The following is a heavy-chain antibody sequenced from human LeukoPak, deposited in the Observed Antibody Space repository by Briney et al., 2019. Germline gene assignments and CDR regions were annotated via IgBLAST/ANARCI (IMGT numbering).Heavy chain of an antibody. Sequence: SETLSLTCTVSGASITSSNYYWLWLRQPPGKGLEWIGYIYYSGSTYYNPSLKSRVTISVDTSKNQFSLKLSSVTAADTAVYYCARGNGSRRLWYYWGQGTLVTVSS. D-gene: IGHD5-12*01. CDR2: IYYSGST. J-gene: IGHJ4*02. CDR3: ARGNGSRRLWYY. V-gene: IGHV4-30-4*08. CDR1: GASITSSNYY.